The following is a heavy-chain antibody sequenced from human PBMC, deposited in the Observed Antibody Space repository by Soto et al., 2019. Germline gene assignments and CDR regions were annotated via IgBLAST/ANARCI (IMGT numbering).Heavy chain of an antibody. CDR3: AREGLNY. Sequence: SVQVSSKASGYTLTSYYMHWVRQAPGQGLEWMGRIIPILNTVNYAQKFQGRVTITADKSASTAYMELSSLRSEDTAVYYCAREGLNYWGQGTLVTVSS. J-gene: IGHJ4*02. CDR1: GYTLTSYY. V-gene: IGHV1-69*08. CDR2: IIPILNTV.